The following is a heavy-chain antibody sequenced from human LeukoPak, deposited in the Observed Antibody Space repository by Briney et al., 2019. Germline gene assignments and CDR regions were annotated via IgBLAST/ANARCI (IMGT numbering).Heavy chain of an antibody. CDR1: GFTFSSYA. D-gene: IGHD6-19*01. Sequence: GGSLRLSCAASGFTFSSYAMSWVRQAPGKGLEWVAHINQDGSEEYYVDSVKGRFTISRDNARNSQFLQMNSLRTEDTAVYYCASGGGWVFFNWGQGTLVTVSS. CDR2: INQDGSEE. J-gene: IGHJ4*02. CDR3: ASGGGWVFFN. V-gene: IGHV3-7*01.